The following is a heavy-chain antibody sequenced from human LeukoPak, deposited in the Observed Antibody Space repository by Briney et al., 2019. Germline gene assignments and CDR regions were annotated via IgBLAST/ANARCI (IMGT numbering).Heavy chain of an antibody. CDR1: GFTFSDYY. J-gene: IGHJ3*02. V-gene: IGHV3-11*04. CDR2: ISSSGSNI. CDR3: ARDRDPGYNDSSGYRRVNAFDI. Sequence: PAGSLRLSCAASGFTFSDYYMSWIRQAPGKGLEWVSYISSSGSNIYYADSVKGRFTISRDNAKNSLYLQMNSLRAEDTAVYYCARDRDPGYNDSSGYRRVNAFDIWGQGTMVTVSS. D-gene: IGHD3-22*01.